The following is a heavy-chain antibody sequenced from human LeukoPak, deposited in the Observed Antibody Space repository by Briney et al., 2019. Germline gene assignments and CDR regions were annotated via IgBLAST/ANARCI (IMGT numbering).Heavy chain of an antibody. D-gene: IGHD5-12*01. CDR2: IYHSGST. Sequence: SETLSLTCAVSGGSISSSNWWSWVRQPPGKGLEWIGEIYHSGSTNYNPSLKSRVTISVDKSKNQFSLKLSSVTAADTAVYYCARDRVGYRGLIGYWGQGTLVTVSS. CDR3: ARDRVGYRGLIGY. J-gene: IGHJ4*02. CDR1: GGSISSSNW. V-gene: IGHV4-4*02.